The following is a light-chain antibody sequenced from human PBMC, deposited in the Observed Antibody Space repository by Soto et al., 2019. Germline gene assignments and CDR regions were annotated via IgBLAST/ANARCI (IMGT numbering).Light chain of an antibody. CDR2: DAS. CDR1: QSVSSN. V-gene: IGKV3-15*01. CDR3: HHYNNWPRA. Sequence: EIVMTQSPGTLSVSPGERATLSCRASQSVSSNLAWYQQKPGQAPRLLIYDASTRATGIPARFSGSGSGTEFTLTISTLQAEDFAVYYCHHYNNWPRAFGQGTKVEIK. J-gene: IGKJ1*01.